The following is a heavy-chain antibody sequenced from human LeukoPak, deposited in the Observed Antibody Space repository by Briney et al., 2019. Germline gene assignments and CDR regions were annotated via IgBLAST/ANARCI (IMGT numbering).Heavy chain of an antibody. V-gene: IGHV3-74*01. CDR2: IFSDGSTT. CDR3: SRGGMYSYGPFDN. D-gene: IGHD5-18*01. Sequence: GGSLRLSCAASGFTFSSYWMHWVRQAPGKGLVWVSRIFSDGSTTRYADSVKGRFTISRDNAKNTLYLQMNSLRAEDTAVYYCSRGGMYSYGPFDNWGQGTLVTVSS. CDR1: GFTFSSYW. J-gene: IGHJ4*02.